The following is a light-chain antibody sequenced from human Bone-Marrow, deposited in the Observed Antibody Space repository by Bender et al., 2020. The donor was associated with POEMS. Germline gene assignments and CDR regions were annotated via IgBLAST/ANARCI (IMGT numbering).Light chain of an antibody. CDR1: SSNIGSNY. V-gene: IGLV1-47*02. CDR2: ADN. CDR3: SSWDDSLSGWV. J-gene: IGLJ3*02. Sequence: QSVLTQPPSASGTPGQRVTISCSGSSSNIGSNYVYWYHQLPGTAPKLLIYADNQRPSGVPDRFSGSKSGTSASLAISGLRSEDEGDYYCSSWDDSLSGWVFGGGTKLTVL.